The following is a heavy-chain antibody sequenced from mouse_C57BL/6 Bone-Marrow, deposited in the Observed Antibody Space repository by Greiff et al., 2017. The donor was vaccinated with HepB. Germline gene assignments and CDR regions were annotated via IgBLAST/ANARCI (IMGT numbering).Heavy chain of an antibody. V-gene: IGHV14-4*01. J-gene: IGHJ2*01. D-gene: IGHD2-1*01. CDR1: GFTIKDDY. Sequence: VQLQQSGAELVRPGASVKLSCTASGFTIKDDYMHWVKQRPEQGLEWIGGIDPENGDTEYASKFQGKATITADTSSNTAYLQLSSLTSEDTAVYYCTFYGNYPYFDYWGQGTTLTVSS. CDR3: TFYGNYPYFDY. CDR2: IDPENGDT.